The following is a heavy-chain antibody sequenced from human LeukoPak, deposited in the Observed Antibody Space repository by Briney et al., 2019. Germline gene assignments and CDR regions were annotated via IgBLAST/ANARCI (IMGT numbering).Heavy chain of an antibody. CDR3: ARGGYYYDSSGYPYYFDY. V-gene: IGHV1-8*01. CDR2: MNPNSGNT. CDR1: GYTFTGYD. J-gene: IGHJ4*02. D-gene: IGHD3-22*01. Sequence: ASVKVSCKASGYTFTGYDINWVRQATGQGLEWMGWMNPNSGNTGYAQKFQGRVTMTRNTSISTAYMELSSLRSEDTAVYYCARGGYYYDSSGYPYYFDYWGQGTLVTVSS.